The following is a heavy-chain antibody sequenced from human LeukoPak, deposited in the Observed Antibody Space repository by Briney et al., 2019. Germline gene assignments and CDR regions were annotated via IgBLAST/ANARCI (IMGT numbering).Heavy chain of an antibody. V-gene: IGHV4-59*01. CDR2: IYYSGST. Sequence: PSETLCLTCTVSGGSISSYYWSWIWQPPGEGLEWIGYIYYSGSTNYNPSLKSRVTISVDTSKNQFSLKLSSVTAADTAVYYCARVTGGAADYWGQGTLVTVSS. CDR3: ARVTGGAADY. CDR1: GGSISSYY. J-gene: IGHJ4*02. D-gene: IGHD2-8*02.